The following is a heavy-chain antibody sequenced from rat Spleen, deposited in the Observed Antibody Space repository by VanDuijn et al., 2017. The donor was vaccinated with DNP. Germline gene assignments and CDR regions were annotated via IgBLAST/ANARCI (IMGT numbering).Heavy chain of an antibody. V-gene: IGHV3-1*01. CDR3: ARRGTIAAHTPFAY. J-gene: IGHJ3*01. Sequence: EVQLQESGPGLVKPSQSLSLTCSVTGYSITSNYWGWIRKFPGNKMEYIGHISYSGSTNYNPSLKSRFSITRDTSKNQFFLQLNSVTTEDTATYYCARRGTIAAHTPFAYWGQGTLVTVSS. D-gene: IGHD1-2*01. CDR2: ISYSGST. CDR1: GYSITSNY.